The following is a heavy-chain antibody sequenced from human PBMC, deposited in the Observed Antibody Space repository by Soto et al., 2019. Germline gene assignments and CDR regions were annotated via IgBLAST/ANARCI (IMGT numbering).Heavy chain of an antibody. CDR3: ARDQSRTYYYDYGMEV. CDR2: ISAYNGNT. V-gene: IGHV1-18*01. Sequence: QVQLVQSGAEVKKPGASVKVSCKASGYTFTSYGISWVRQSPGQGLEWMGWISAYNGNTNNAQKLQGRVTMTTDPSTSTAYMELRSLRSDDTAVHYCARDQSRTYYYDYGMEVWGQGTMVTVSS. J-gene: IGHJ6*02. CDR1: GYTFTSYG.